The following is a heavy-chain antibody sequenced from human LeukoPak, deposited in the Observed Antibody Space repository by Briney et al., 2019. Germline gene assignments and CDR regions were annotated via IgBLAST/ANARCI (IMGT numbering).Heavy chain of an antibody. J-gene: IGHJ6*02. CDR1: GFTFSTYS. CDR3: ARGYSSSWRPTNYYYYYGMDV. CDR2: ISDSSAM. Sequence: PGGSLRLSCAASGFTFSTYSMKWVRQAPGKGLEWVSYISDSSAMYYADSVRGRFTISRENDKNSLFLQMNSLRAEDTAVYYCARGYSSSWRPTNYYYYYGMDVWGQGTTVTVSS. V-gene: IGHV3-48*01. D-gene: IGHD6-13*01.